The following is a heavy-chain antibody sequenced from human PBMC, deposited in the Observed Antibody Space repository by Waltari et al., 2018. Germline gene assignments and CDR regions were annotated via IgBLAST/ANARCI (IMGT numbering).Heavy chain of an antibody. CDR3: APTAVSHDF. D-gene: IGHD4-17*01. CDR2: ISTSSRYI. Sequence: EVHLVESGGGLVKPGGSLRLSCAASAFTFSSYSLNWVRQAPGKGLEWVSCISTSSRYIKYADSVKGRFTISRDSAKNSVYLQMNSLRAEDTAVYYCAPTAVSHDFWGQGTLVTVSS. CDR1: AFTFSSYS. J-gene: IGHJ4*02. V-gene: IGHV3-21*01.